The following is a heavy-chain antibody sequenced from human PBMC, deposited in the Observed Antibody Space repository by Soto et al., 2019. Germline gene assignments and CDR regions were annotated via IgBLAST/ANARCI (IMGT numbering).Heavy chain of an antibody. CDR3: AKTYTGDSNDAFEI. Sequence: GESLKISCTGSGYRFTNFLIGWVRQMPGQGLEWMGIIYPADSDTAYGPSFDGHVNFSADRSTSTAYLEWSSLRASDTAMDYCAKTYTGDSNDAFEIWGQGTLVTVSS. V-gene: IGHV5-51*01. J-gene: IGHJ3*02. D-gene: IGHD2-8*02. CDR2: IYPADSDT. CDR1: GYRFTNFL.